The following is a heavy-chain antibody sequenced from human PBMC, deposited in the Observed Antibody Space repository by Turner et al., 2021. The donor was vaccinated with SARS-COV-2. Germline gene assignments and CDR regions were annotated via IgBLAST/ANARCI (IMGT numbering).Heavy chain of an antibody. CDR1: GFTFSSYS. Sequence: EVQLVGYGAGLVQPGGSLRLSCAAPGFTFSSYSMNWGRQGTGKGLEWVSYISSSSSTIDYADSMKGRFTISRDNDKNTLYLQMKSLRDEDTAVYYCARDLGSIAVANWGQGTLVTVSS. J-gene: IGHJ4*02. D-gene: IGHD6-19*01. CDR3: ARDLGSIAVAN. V-gene: IGHV3-48*02. CDR2: ISSSSSTI.